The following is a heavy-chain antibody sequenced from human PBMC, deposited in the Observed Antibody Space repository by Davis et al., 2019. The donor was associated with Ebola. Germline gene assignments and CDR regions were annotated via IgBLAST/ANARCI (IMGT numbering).Heavy chain of an antibody. D-gene: IGHD3-3*01. CDR3: AREALLGFDP. CDR2: IIPIFGTA. V-gene: IGHV1-69*13. J-gene: IGHJ5*02. Sequence: SVKVSCKASGGPFSRYAISRVRQAPGQGLEWMGGIIPIFGTANYAQKFQGRVTITADESTSTAYMELSSLRSEDTTVYYCAREALLGFDPWGQGTLVTVSS. CDR1: GGPFSRYA.